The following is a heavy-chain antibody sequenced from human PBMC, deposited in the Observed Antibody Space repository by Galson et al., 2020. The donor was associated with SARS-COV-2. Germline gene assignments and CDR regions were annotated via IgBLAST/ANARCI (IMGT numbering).Heavy chain of an antibody. Sequence: GGSLRLSCAASGFTFSSYAMHWVRQAPGKGLEWVAVISYDGSNKYYADSVKGRFTISRDNSKNTLYLQMNSLRAEDTAVYYCARVELRWFGELVSVDFGGQGSTLIVS. CDR3: ARVELRWFGELVSVDF. CDR1: GFTFSSYA. CDR2: ISYDGSNK. D-gene: IGHD3-10*01. V-gene: IGHV3-30-3*01. J-gene: IGHJ6*02.